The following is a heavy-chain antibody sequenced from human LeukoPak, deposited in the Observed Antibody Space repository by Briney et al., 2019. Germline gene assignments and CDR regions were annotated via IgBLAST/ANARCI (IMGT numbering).Heavy chain of an antibody. V-gene: IGHV1-69*13. CDR1: GGTFSSYA. Sequence: SVKVSCKASGGTFSSYAISWVRQAPGQGLEWMGGIIPIFGTANYAQKFQGRVTITADGSTSTAYMELSSLRSEDTAVYYCARVQLGYCSSTSCYEGYYYYYYGMDVWGQGTTVTVSS. J-gene: IGHJ6*02. CDR3: ARVQLGYCSSTSCYEGYYYYYYGMDV. CDR2: IIPIFGTA. D-gene: IGHD2-2*01.